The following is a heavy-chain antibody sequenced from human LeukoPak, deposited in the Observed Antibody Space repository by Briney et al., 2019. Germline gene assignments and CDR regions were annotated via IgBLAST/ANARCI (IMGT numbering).Heavy chain of an antibody. CDR2: INAGNGNT. CDR1: GYTFTSYA. V-gene: IGHV1-3*01. Sequence: ASVTVSCTASGYTFTSYAMHWVRQAPGQRLEWMGWINAGNGNTKYSQKFQGRVTITRDTSASTAYTELSSLRSEDTAVYYCARGGGSSHYNWFDPWGQGTLVTVSS. CDR3: ARGGGSSHYNWFDP. J-gene: IGHJ5*02. D-gene: IGHD6-13*01.